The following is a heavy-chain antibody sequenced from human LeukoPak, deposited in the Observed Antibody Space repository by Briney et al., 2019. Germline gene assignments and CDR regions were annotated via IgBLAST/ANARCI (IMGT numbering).Heavy chain of an antibody. CDR3: ARAILEVGYSGSYSDY. CDR1: GYTFTGYY. V-gene: IGHV1-2*04. CDR2: INPNSGGT. J-gene: IGHJ4*02. Sequence: ASVKVSCKASGYTFTGYYMHWVRQAPGQGLEWMGWINPNSGGTNYAQKFQGWVTMTRDTSISTAYMELSRLRSDDTAVYYCARAILEVGYSGSYSDYWGQGTLVTVSS. D-gene: IGHD5-12*01.